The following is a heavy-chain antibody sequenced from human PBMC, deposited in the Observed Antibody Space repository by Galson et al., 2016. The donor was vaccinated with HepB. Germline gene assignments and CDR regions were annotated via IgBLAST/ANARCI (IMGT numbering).Heavy chain of an antibody. Sequence: SETLSLTCTVSSDPVTSGTYYWSWVRQSPGKGLDWIGYIHDSGNTNYNPSIKSRVSISRDTSKNQFFLELTSVTAADTALYYCASPSRPHNWNYVRWGQGTLVTVSS. D-gene: IGHD1-7*01. V-gene: IGHV4-61*01. CDR2: IHDSGNT. CDR3: ASPSRPHNWNYVR. J-gene: IGHJ4*02. CDR1: SDPVTSGTYY.